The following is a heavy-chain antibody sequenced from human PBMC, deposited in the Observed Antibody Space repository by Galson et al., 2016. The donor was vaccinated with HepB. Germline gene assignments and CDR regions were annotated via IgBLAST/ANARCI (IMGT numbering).Heavy chain of an antibody. V-gene: IGHV3-48*01. D-gene: IGHD6-6*01. CDR1: GFTFSSYA. CDR3: ATLAAQDY. Sequence: SLRLSCAASGFTFSSYAISWVRQAPGKGLEWVAYISSGSSTIHYADSVKGRFTISRDNAKNSLYLQMNNLGAEDTAVYYCATLAAQDYWGQGTLVTVSS. J-gene: IGHJ4*02. CDR2: ISSGSSTI.